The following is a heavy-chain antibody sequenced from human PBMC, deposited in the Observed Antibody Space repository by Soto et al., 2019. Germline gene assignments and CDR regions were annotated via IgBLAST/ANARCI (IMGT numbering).Heavy chain of an antibody. V-gene: IGHV4-34*01. CDR1: GGSFSGYY. D-gene: IGHD1-26*01. Sequence: WETLSLTCAVYGGSFSGYYWSWIRQPPGKGLEWIGEINHSGSTNYNPSLKSRVTISVDTSKNQFSLKLSSVTAADTAVYYCALWSYYSNYWGQGTLVTVSS. CDR3: ALWSYYSNY. CDR2: INHSGST. J-gene: IGHJ4*02.